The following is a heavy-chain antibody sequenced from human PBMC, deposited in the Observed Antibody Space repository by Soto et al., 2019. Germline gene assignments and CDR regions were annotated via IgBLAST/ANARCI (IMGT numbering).Heavy chain of an antibody. J-gene: IGHJ5*02. CDR1: GGTFSNYA. CDR2: IIPVFGTV. D-gene: IGHD6-13*01. Sequence: QVRLVQSGAEVKKPGSSVKVSCKASGGTFSNYAITWLRLAPGQGLEWLGGIIPVFGTVNYEQKLQSRVTITADESRSRAYMKLNRLRPEDTAVYYCARDNPYTNSFGNWFDPWGQGTLVIVS. V-gene: IGHV1-69*01. CDR3: ARDNPYTNSFGNWFDP.